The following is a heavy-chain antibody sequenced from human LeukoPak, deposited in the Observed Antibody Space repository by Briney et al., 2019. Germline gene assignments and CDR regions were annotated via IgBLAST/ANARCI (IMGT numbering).Heavy chain of an antibody. CDR3: TRDRGAYNLYGY. V-gene: IGHV3-49*03. CDR1: GFTFGDYA. J-gene: IGHJ4*02. D-gene: IGHD1-1*01. CDR2: IRSKAYGETA. Sequence: GGSLRLSCTASGFTFGDYAMSWIRQAPGKGLEWVGFIRSKAYGETADYAASVEGRFTISRDDSKAIAYLQMNSLKTEDTAVYHCTRDRGAYNLYGYWGQGTLVTVSS.